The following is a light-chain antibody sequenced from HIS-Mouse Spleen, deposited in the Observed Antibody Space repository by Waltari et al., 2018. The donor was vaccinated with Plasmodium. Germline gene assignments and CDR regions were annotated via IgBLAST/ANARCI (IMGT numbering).Light chain of an antibody. J-gene: IGLJ3*02. CDR3: CSYAGSSTLV. Sequence: QSALTQPAAVSASPGQSITIPCTGTSSDAGRSHPVPWDQQHPVKAPKLRVYGGSKRPSGVANRFSGSKSGNPASLTISGLQAEDEADYYCCSYAGSSTLVFGGGTKLTVL. CDR2: GGS. V-gene: IGLV2-23*01. CDR1: SSDAGRSHP.